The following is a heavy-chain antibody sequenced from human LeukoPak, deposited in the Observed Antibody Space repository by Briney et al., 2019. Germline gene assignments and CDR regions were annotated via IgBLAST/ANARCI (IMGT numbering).Heavy chain of an antibody. D-gene: IGHD3-22*01. CDR1: GGTFSSYA. CDR3: ARAEYYDSSGYSNY. J-gene: IGHJ4*02. Sequence: SVKVSCKASGGTFSSYAINWVRQAPGQGLEWMGGIIPIFGTANYARKFQGRVTITADKSTSTAYMELSSLRSEDTAVYYCARAEYYDSSGYSNYWGQGTLVTVSS. CDR2: IIPIFGTA. V-gene: IGHV1-69*06.